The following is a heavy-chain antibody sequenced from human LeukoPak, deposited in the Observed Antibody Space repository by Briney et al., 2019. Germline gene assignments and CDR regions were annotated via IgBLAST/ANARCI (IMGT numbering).Heavy chain of an antibody. J-gene: IGHJ3*02. V-gene: IGHV1-69*04. Sequence: ASVKVSCKASGYTFTSYGISWVRQAPGQGLEWMGRIIPILGIANYAQKFQGRVTITADKSTSTAYMELSSLRSEDTAVYYCARGGRDGYNDDAFDIWGQGTMVTVSS. CDR2: IIPILGIA. D-gene: IGHD5-24*01. CDR1: GYTFTSYG. CDR3: ARGGRDGYNDDAFDI.